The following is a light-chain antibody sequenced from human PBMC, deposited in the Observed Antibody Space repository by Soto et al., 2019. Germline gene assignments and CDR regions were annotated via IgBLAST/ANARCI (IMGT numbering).Light chain of an antibody. CDR3: QQYYSTPLT. CDR1: QSVLSSSNNMNY. CDR2: WAS. J-gene: IGKJ4*01. V-gene: IGKV4-1*01. Sequence: DIVMTQSPDSLAVSLGEGATINCKSSQSVLSSSNNMNYLSWYQQKPGQPPKLLFYWASTRESGVPDRFSGSGAGTDFTLTISSLQAEDVALYYCQQYYSTPLTFGGGTKVEIK.